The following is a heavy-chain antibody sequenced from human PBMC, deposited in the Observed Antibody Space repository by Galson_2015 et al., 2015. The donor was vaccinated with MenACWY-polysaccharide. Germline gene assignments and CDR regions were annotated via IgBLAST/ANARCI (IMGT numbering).Heavy chain of an antibody. Sequence: SLRLSCAASGFTFSSYSMNWVRQAPGKGLEWVSSISSSSSYIYYADSVKGRFTISRDNAKNSLYLQMNSLRAEDTAVYYCATYGDYVEDWYFDLLGRGTLVTVSS. CDR3: ATYGDYVEDWYFDL. D-gene: IGHD4-17*01. CDR1: GFTFSSYS. V-gene: IGHV3-21*01. J-gene: IGHJ2*01. CDR2: ISSSSSYI.